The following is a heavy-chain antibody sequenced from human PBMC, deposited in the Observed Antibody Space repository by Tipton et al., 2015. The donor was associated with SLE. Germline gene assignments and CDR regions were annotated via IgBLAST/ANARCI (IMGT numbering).Heavy chain of an antibody. CDR1: GFTFSTYV. V-gene: IGHV3-30*04. CDR3: ARGDSGYDFADGFDL. D-gene: IGHD5-12*01. Sequence: SLRLSCAASGFTFSTYVMHWVRQAPGKGLEWVAVISYDGSNMYYADSVKGRFTISRDDSKKTLFLQMNNLRTEDTAVYYCARGDSGYDFADGFDLWGQGTLVTVSS. J-gene: IGHJ3*01. CDR2: ISYDGSNM.